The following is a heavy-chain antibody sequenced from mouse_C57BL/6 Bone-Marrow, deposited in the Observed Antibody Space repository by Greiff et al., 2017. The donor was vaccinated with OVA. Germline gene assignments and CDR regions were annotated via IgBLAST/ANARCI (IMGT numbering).Heavy chain of an antibody. CDR3: ASGSYWYFDV. Sequence: EVQLQQSGPGLVKPSQSLSLTCSVTGYSITSGYYWNWIRQFPGNKLEWMGYISYDGSNNYNPSLKNRISITRDTSKNQFFLQLNSMTTEDTATYYCASGSYWYFDVWGTGTTVTVSS. CDR2: ISYDGSN. V-gene: IGHV3-6*01. J-gene: IGHJ1*03. CDR1: GYSITSGYY.